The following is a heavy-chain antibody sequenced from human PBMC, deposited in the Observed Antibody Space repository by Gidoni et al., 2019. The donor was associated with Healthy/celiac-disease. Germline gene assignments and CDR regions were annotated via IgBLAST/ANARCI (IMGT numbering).Heavy chain of an antibody. CDR2: IWYDGSNK. D-gene: IGHD2-2*01. CDR1: GFTFSSYG. J-gene: IGHJ4*02. Sequence: QVQLVVSGGGVVLPGRSLSLLCAASGFTFSSYGMHWVRQAPGKGLEWVAVIWYDGSNKYYADSVKGRFTISRDNSKNTLYLQMNSLRAEDTAVYYCARDEYRYCSSTSCLPFDYWGQGTLVTVSS. CDR3: ARDEYRYCSSTSCLPFDY. V-gene: IGHV3-33*01.